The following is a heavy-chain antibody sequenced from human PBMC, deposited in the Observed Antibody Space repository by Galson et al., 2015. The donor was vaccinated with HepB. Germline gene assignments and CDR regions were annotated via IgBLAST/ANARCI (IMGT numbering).Heavy chain of an antibody. CDR2: INAGNGNT. V-gene: IGHV1-3*01. Sequence: SVKVSCKASGYTFTRYAMHWVRQAPGQRLEWMGWINAGNGNTKYSQKFQGRVTITRDTSASTAYMELSSLRSEDTAVYYCARGTRITIFGVVRSGAFDIWGQGTMVTVSS. D-gene: IGHD3-3*01. J-gene: IGHJ3*02. CDR3: ARGTRITIFGVVRSGAFDI. CDR1: GYTFTRYA.